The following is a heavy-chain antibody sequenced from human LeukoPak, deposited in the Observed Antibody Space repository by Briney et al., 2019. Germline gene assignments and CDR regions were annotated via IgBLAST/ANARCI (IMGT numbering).Heavy chain of an antibody. J-gene: IGHJ4*02. Sequence: GESLRLSCAASGFTFSSYPMNWVRQAPGKGLEWVSVVSSGGSTYYADSVKGRFTISRDNSKNTLYLQMNSLRAEDTAVYYCARVVPRQYYFDYWGQGTLVTVSS. D-gene: IGHD5-24*01. CDR3: ARVVPRQYYFDY. CDR2: VSSGGST. CDR1: GFTFSSYP. V-gene: IGHV3-53*01.